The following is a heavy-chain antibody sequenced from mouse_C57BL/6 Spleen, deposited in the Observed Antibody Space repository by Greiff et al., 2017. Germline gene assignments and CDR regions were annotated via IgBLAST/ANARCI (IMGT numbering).Heavy chain of an antibody. Sequence: QVQLQQSGPELVKPGASVKISCKASGYTFTDYYINWVKQRPGQGLEWIGWICPGSGSTYYNEKFKGKATLTVDKSSSTAYMLLRSLTSEDSAVYFCARGDNDGPHDMEGWGNGTSVTVSS. D-gene: IGHD2-3*01. CDR2: ICPGSGST. CDR1: GYTFTDYY. CDR3: ARGDNDGPHDMEG. V-gene: IGHV1-75*01. J-gene: IGHJ4*01.